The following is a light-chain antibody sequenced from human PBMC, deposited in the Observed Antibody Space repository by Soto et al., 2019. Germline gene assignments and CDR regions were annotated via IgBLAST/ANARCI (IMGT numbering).Light chain of an antibody. V-gene: IGKV3-15*01. Sequence: EIVLTQSPDTLSVSPGERATLSCRASQSISSSLAWYQQNPGQAPRLLIYDASTRATVIPARFSGSGSGTEFTLTISSLQSEDFAVYYCQQYNDWPPITFGQGTRLEIK. CDR1: QSISSS. CDR3: QQYNDWPPIT. CDR2: DAS. J-gene: IGKJ5*01.